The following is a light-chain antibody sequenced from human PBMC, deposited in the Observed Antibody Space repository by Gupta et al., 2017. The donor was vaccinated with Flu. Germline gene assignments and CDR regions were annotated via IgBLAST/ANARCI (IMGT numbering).Light chain of an antibody. J-gene: IGLJ3*02. CDR1: SSNIEHNY. Sequence: QPVLTQAPSVSAAPGQKVTISCSGSSSNIEHNYVSWYQQLPGTAPKLLIYDDDKRPSGIPDRFYGSKSGTSATLGITGLQTGDEADYYCAAWDSSLTAVLFGGGTKLTVL. CDR3: AAWDSSLTAVL. V-gene: IGLV1-51*01. CDR2: DDD.